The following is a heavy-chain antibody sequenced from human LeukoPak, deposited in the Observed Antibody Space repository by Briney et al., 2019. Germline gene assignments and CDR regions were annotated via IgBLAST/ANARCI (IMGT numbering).Heavy chain of an antibody. V-gene: IGHV4-59*01. Sequence: EPSETLSLTCTVSGGSISSYYWSWIRQPPGKGLEWIGYIYYSGSTNYNPSLKSRVTISVDTSKNQFSLKLSSVTAADTAVYYCARLERRDYYYYMDVWGKGTTVTVSS. D-gene: IGHD1-1*01. CDR2: IYYSGST. CDR3: ARLERRDYYYYMDV. CDR1: GGSISSYY. J-gene: IGHJ6*03.